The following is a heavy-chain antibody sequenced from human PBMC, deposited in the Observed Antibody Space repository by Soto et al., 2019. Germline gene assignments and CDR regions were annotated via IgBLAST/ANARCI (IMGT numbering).Heavy chain of an antibody. D-gene: IGHD3-10*01. CDR1: GLTFSTYS. Sequence: GGSLRLSCAASGLTFSTYSMNWVRQAPGKGLEWVSSISSTSAYIYYADSLKGRFTASRDNAKNSLYLQMTSLRAEDTAVYYCARDRSVGYSGSGSHYFDYWGQGTLVTVSS. CDR3: ARDRSVGYSGSGSHYFDY. J-gene: IGHJ4*02. V-gene: IGHV3-21*01. CDR2: ISSTSAYI.